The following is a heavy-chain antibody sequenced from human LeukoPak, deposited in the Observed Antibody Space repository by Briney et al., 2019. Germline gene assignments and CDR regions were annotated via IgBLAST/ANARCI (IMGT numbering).Heavy chain of an antibody. V-gene: IGHV4-4*07. CDR2: IYTSGST. Sequence: SETLSLTCTVSGGSISSYYWSWIRQPAGKGLEWIGRIYTSGSTNYNPSLKSRVTMSVDTSKNQFSLKLSSVTAADTAVYYRARDCSSTSWARGNWFDPWGQGTLVTVSS. CDR1: GGSISSYY. CDR3: ARDCSSTSWARGNWFDP. D-gene: IGHD2-2*01. J-gene: IGHJ5*02.